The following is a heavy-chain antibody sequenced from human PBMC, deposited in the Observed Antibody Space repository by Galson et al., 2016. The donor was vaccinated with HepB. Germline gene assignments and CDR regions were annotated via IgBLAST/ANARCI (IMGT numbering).Heavy chain of an antibody. Sequence: EPLSLTCSVSGGPFSSGSYYWGWIRQPPGKGLEWIGSIHYSGGTYYNPSLKSRVTIPVDTSKTQFSLKLSSVTAADTAVYYCARRDFWSGSYTGDYWGQGTLVIVSS. D-gene: IGHD3-3*01. CDR3: ARRDFWSGSYTGDY. V-gene: IGHV4-39*01. CDR2: IHYSGGT. J-gene: IGHJ4*02. CDR1: GGPFSSGSYY.